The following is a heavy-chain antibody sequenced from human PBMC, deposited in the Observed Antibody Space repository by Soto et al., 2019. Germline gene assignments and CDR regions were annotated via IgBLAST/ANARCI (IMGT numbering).Heavy chain of an antibody. D-gene: IGHD6-13*01. CDR1: GGTFSSYA. J-gene: IGHJ6*02. CDR3: ARRGRGRQQLVFGRNDYYYYYGMDV. V-gene: IGHV1-69*06. CDR2: IIPIFGTA. Sequence: SVKVSCKASGGTFSSYAISWVQQAPGQGLEWMGGIIPIFGTANYAQKFQGRVTITADKSTSTAYMELSSLRSEDTAVYYCARRGRGRQQLVFGRNDYYYYYGMDVWGQGTTVTLAS.